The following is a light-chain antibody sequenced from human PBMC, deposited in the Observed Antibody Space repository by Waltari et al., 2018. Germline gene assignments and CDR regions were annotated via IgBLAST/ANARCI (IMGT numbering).Light chain of an antibody. CDR3: QQLNSYPIT. CDR2: AAS. Sequence: TCRASQGISSNLAWYQQKPGKAPKLLISAASTLQSGVPLRFSGSGSGTDFTLIISSLQPEDFATYYCQQLNSYPITFGQGTRLEIK. J-gene: IGKJ5*01. CDR1: QGISSN. V-gene: IGKV1-9*01.